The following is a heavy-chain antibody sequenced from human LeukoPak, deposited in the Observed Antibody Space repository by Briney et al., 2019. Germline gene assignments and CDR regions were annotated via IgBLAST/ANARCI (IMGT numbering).Heavy chain of an antibody. CDR3: AMGGYFDY. D-gene: IGHD3-16*01. V-gene: IGHV3-73*01. J-gene: IGHJ4*02. CDR2: IRSKANSYAT. Sequence: GGSLRLSCAASGFTFSGSAMHWVRQASGKGLEWVGRIRSKANSYATAYAASVKGRFTISRDDSKNTAYLQMNSLRAEDTAVYYCAMGGYFDYWGQGTLVTVSS. CDR1: GFTFSGSA.